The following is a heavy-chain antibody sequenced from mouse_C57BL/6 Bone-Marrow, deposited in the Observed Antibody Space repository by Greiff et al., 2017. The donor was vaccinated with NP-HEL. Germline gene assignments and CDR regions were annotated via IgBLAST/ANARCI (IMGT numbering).Heavy chain of an antibody. CDR3: ARSDSTVVATGKNY. D-gene: IGHD1-1*01. J-gene: IGHJ2*01. Sequence: QVQLKQSGAELARPGASVKLSCKASGYTFTSYGISWVKQRTGQGLEWIGEIYPRSGNTYYNEKFKGKATLTADKSSSTAYMELRSLTSEDSAVYFCARSDSTVVATGKNYWGQGTTLTVSS. V-gene: IGHV1-81*01. CDR1: GYTFTSYG. CDR2: IYPRSGNT.